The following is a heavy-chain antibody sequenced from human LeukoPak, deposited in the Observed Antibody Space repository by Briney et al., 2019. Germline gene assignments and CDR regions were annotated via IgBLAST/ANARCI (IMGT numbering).Heavy chain of an antibody. J-gene: IGHJ5*02. D-gene: IGHD4-17*01. CDR1: GGSISSYY. V-gene: IGHV4-59*01. CDR3: AGDGDYGDRNWFDP. CDR2: IYYSGST. Sequence: PSETLSLTCTVSGGSISSYYWSWIRQPPGKGLEWIGYIYYSGSTNYNPSLKSRVTISVDTSKNQFSLKLGSVTAADTAVYYCAGDGDYGDRNWFDPWGQGTLVTVSS.